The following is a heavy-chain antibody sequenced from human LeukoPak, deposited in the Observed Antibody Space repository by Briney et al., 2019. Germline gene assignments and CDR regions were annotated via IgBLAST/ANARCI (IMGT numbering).Heavy chain of an antibody. V-gene: IGHV3-48*01. D-gene: IGHD2-2*01. Sequence: PAGGSLRLSCAASGFTFSSYSMNWVRQAPGKGLEWVSSISSSSSTMYYADSVKGRFTISRDNAKNSLYLQMNSLRAEDTAVYYCASWGVPAAMSLSHWGQGTLVTVSS. CDR2: ISSSSSTM. CDR3: ASWGVPAAMSLSH. CDR1: GFTFSSYS. J-gene: IGHJ4*02.